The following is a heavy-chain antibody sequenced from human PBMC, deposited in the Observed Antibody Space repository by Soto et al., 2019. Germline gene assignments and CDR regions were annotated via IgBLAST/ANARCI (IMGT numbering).Heavy chain of an antibody. CDR2: ISYDGGDT. Sequence: QVQLVESGGGVVQPGRSLSLSCAASGFTFTAFAIHWVRQAPGKGLEWVAIISYDGGDTHFADSVKGRLTISRDNSKNTVYLHMNSLRPEDSAVYYCARDRFFDFYSVDYWGQGTVVTVSS. J-gene: IGHJ4*02. V-gene: IGHV3-30-3*01. CDR1: GFTFTAFA. D-gene: IGHD3-9*01. CDR3: ARDRFFDFYSVDY.